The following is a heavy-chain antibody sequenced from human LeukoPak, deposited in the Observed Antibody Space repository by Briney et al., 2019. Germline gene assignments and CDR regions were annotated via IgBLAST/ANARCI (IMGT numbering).Heavy chain of an antibody. J-gene: IGHJ4*02. Sequence: GSLRLSCAASGFTFSDHYMSWIRQAPGKGLEWVSYISSSGSTIYYADSVKGRFTISRDNAKNSLYLQMNSLRAEDTAVYYCAKDQAAPVDYFDYWGQGTLVTVSS. V-gene: IGHV3-11*01. CDR2: ISSSGSTI. D-gene: IGHD6-13*01. CDR3: AKDQAAPVDYFDY. CDR1: GFTFSDHY.